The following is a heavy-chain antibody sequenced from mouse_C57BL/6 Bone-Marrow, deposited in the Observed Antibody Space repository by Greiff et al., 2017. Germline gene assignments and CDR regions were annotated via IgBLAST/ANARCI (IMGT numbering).Heavy chain of an antibody. CDR1: GYTFTGYW. V-gene: IGHV1-9*01. Sequence: QVQLQQSGAELMKPGASVKLSCKATGYTFTGYWIEWVKQRPGHGLEWIGEILPGSGSTNYNEKFKGKATCTADTSSNTAYMQLSSLTTEDSAICYGARCGCCGRHWYFDVWGTGTTVTGSS. CDR2: ILPGSGST. J-gene: IGHJ1*03. CDR3: ARCGCCGRHWYFDV. D-gene: IGHD1-1*01.